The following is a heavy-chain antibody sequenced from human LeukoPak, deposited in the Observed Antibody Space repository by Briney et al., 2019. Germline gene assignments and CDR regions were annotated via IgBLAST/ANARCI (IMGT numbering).Heavy chain of an antibody. J-gene: IGHJ3*02. Sequence: ASVKVSCKASGYTFTSYGISWVRQAPGQGLEWMGWISAYNGNTNYAQKLQGRVTMTTDTSTSTAYMELRSLRSDDTAVYYCARVGSSRGGYYYDSSGYPPGAFDIWGQGTMVTVSS. CDR3: ARVGSSRGGYYYDSSGYPPGAFDI. D-gene: IGHD3-22*01. CDR2: ISAYNGNT. V-gene: IGHV1-18*01. CDR1: GYTFTSYG.